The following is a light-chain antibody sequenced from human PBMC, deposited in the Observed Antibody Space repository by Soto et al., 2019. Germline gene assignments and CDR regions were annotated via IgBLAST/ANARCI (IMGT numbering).Light chain of an antibody. CDR2: GTS. CDR3: QQYSSSPNT. V-gene: IGKV3-20*01. CDR1: QSVSSSY. Sequence: EIVLTQSPGTLSLSPGDRATLSCRTSQSVSSSYLAWYQQKPGQAPRLLIYGTSSRATDIPDRFSGSGSGTDFTLTINRLEPEDFAVYYCQQYSSSPNTFGQGTKVE. J-gene: IGKJ2*01.